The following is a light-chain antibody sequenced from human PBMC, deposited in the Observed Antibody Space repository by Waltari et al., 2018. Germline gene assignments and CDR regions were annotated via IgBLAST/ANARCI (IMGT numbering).Light chain of an antibody. CDR1: SRVIGSYYY. Sequence: QSALTQPASVSGSPGQSITISCTRASRVIGSYYYVSWYQQHPGNPPKLVIFDVTNRPAVVSSRSSASVAGNTAFLTIAGLQAEDEADYYCSSYTKGTWIFGGGTKLTVL. CDR3: SSYTKGTWI. CDR2: DVT. V-gene: IGLV2-14*03. J-gene: IGLJ2*01.